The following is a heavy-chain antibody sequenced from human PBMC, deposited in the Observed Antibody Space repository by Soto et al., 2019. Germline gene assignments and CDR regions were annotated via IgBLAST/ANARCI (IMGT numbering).Heavy chain of an antibody. Sequence: QVQLVQSGAEVKKPGSSVKVSCKASGGTFSSYAISWVRQAPGQGLEWMGGIIPISGTATYAQKFQGRVTITADESTSTAYMELSSLRSEDTAVYYCARSQGSSTSLEIYYYYYYGMDAWGQGTTVTVSS. V-gene: IGHV1-69*01. CDR1: GGTFSSYA. CDR3: ARSQGSSTSLEIYYYYYYGMDA. CDR2: IIPISGTA. D-gene: IGHD2-2*01. J-gene: IGHJ6*02.